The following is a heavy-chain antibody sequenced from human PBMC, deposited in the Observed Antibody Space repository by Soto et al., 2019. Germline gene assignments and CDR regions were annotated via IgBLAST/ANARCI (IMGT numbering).Heavy chain of an antibody. CDR1: GGSIRRGGYY. V-gene: IGHV4-31*03. CDR2: IYYSGST. D-gene: IGHD3-10*01. J-gene: IGHJ5*02. CDR3: ARAKVRGVIPGEYNWFDP. Sequence: QVQLQESGPGLVKPSQTLSLTCTVSGGSIRRGGYYWRWIRPHPGKGLEWIGYIYYSGSTYYNPSLKSRVTISGDTSKNQFSLKLSSVTAADTAVYYCARAKVRGVIPGEYNWFDPWGQGTLVTVSS.